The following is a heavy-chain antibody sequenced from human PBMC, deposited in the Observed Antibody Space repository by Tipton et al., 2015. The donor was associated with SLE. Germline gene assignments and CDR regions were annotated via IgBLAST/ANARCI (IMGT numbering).Heavy chain of an antibody. Sequence: TLSLTCAVYGGSFSGYYWSWIRQPPGKGLEWIGEINHSGSTNYNPSLKSRVTISVDTSKNQFSLKLSSVTAADTAVYYCARKWELLRGWEFDLWGRGPLVTVSS. CDR1: GGSFSGYY. J-gene: IGHJ2*01. CDR2: INHSGST. CDR3: ARKWELLRGWEFDL. D-gene: IGHD1-26*01. V-gene: IGHV4-34*01.